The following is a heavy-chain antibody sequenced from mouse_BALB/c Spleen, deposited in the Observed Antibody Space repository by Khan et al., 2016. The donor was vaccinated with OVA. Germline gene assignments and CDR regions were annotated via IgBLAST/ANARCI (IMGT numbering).Heavy chain of an antibody. CDR2: INPDSSII. D-gene: IGHD2-14*01. Sequence: EVKLLESGGGLVQPGGSLKLSCAASGFDFSRYCMSWVRQAPGQGLEWIGEINPDSSIINYTPSLKDKFIISRDNAYNTLYLQMSNVRSEDTAVYYCVEHYRYAGRAWFAYWGQGTLVTVSA. J-gene: IGHJ3*01. CDR1: GFDFSRYC. CDR3: VEHYRYAGRAWFAY. V-gene: IGHV4-1*02.